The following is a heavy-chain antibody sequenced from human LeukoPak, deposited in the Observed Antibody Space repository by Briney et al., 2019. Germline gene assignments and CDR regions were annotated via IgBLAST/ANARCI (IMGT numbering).Heavy chain of an antibody. J-gene: IGHJ6*02. Sequence: GGSLRLSCAASGFTFSSYGMHWVRQAPGKGLEWVAVISYDGSNKYYADSMKGRFTISRDNSKNTLYLQMNSLRAEDTAVYYCATYGDYDQYYYYGMDVWGQGTTVTVSS. V-gene: IGHV3-30*03. CDR2: ISYDGSNK. CDR3: ATYGDYDQYYYYGMDV. CDR1: GFTFSSYG. D-gene: IGHD4-17*01.